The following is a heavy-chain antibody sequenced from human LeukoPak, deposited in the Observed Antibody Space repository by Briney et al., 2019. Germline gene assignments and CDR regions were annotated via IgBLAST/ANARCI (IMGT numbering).Heavy chain of an antibody. CDR1: GGSVSSGSYY. V-gene: IGHV4-61*01. CDR2: IYYSGST. D-gene: IGHD3-10*01. J-gene: IGHJ5*02. CDR3: ARGVAEVLWFGELLYPGNWFGP. Sequence: SETLSLTCTVSGGSVSSGSYYWSWIRQPPGKGLEWIGYIYYSGSTNYNPSLKSRVTISVDTSKNQFSLKLSSVTAADTAVYYCARGVAEVLWFGELLYPGNWFGPWGQGTLVTVSS.